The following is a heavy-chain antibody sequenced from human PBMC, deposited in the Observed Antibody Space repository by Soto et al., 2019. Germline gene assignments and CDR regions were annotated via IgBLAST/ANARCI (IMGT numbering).Heavy chain of an antibody. CDR1: GFPFNTYA. V-gene: IGHV3-23*01. CDR2: TSNGGNT. D-gene: IGHD3-10*01. J-gene: IGHJ5*02. Sequence: GGSLRLSCKASGFPFNTYAMTWFRQVPGMGLEWVSTTSNGGNTDFAESVRGRFTVSRDNSKNLLYLQMTNLRAEDAAIYFCAKDLRPGLVVPTKSGFDPWGQGTLVTVS. CDR3: AKDLRPGLVVPTKSGFDP.